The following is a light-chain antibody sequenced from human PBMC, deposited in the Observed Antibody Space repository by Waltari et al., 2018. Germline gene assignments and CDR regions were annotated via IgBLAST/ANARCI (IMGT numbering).Light chain of an antibody. CDR1: QSVTSSA. Sequence: EIVLTQSPGTLSLSPGERATLSCRASQSVTSSALGWYQQKLGQPPRLLIYGTSTRATGIPDRFSGGGSGTDFTLTISRLEPEDFAVYYCQQYDGEVLTFGGGTKVEI. CDR2: GTS. CDR3: QQYDGEVLT. J-gene: IGKJ4*01. V-gene: IGKV3-20*01.